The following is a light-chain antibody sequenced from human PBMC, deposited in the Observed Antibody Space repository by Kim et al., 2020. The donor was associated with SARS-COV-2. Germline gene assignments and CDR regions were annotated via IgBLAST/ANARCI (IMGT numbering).Light chain of an antibody. CDR3: SSYAGSNIV. CDR1: SSDVGGYNY. CDR2: EVS. Sequence: PGQPLTISCTGTSSDVGGYNYVSWYQQHPGKAPKLMIYEVSKRPSGVPDRFSGSKSGNTASLTVSGLQAEDEADYYCSSYAGSNIVFGTGTKVTVL. V-gene: IGLV2-8*01. J-gene: IGLJ1*01.